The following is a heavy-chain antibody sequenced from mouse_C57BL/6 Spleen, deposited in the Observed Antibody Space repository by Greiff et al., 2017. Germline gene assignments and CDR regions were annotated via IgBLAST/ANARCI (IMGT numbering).Heavy chain of an antibody. CDR3: ARSEYDYDGWFAY. V-gene: IGHV1-64*01. Sequence: QVQLQQPGAELVKPGASVKLSCKASGYTFTSYWMHWVKQRPGQGLEWIGMIHPNSGSTNYNEKFKSKATLTVDKSSSTAYMQLSSLTSEDSAVYDCARSEYDYDGWFAYWGQGTLVTVSA. J-gene: IGHJ3*01. CDR2: IHPNSGST. CDR1: GYTFTSYW. D-gene: IGHD2-4*01.